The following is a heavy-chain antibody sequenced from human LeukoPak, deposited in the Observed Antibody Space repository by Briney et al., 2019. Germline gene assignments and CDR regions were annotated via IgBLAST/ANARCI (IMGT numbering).Heavy chain of an antibody. CDR2: FDPEDGET. D-gene: IGHD3-3*01. J-gene: IGHJ3*02. CDR3: AVAITIFGVVINPSDAFDI. V-gene: IGHV1-24*01. Sequence: ASVKVSCKVSGYTLTELSMHWVRQAPGKGLEWMGGFDPEDGETIYAQKFQGRVTMTEDTSTDTAYMELSSLRSEDTAVYYCAVAITIFGVVINPSDAFDIWGQGTMVTVSS. CDR1: GYTLTELS.